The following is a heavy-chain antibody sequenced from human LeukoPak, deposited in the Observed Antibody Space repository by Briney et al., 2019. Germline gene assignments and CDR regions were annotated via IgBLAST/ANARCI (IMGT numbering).Heavy chain of an antibody. CDR3: ARMPGGSSYYYYYMDV. D-gene: IGHD6-6*01. J-gene: IGHJ6*03. CDR2: INPNSGGT. CDR1: GYTFTGYY. Sequence: ASVKVSCKASGYTFTGYYMHWVRQAPGQGLEWMGWINPNSGGTNYAQKFQGRVTMTRDTSISTAYMELSRLRSDDTAVYYCARMPGGSSYYYYYMDVWGKGTTVTVSS. V-gene: IGHV1-2*02.